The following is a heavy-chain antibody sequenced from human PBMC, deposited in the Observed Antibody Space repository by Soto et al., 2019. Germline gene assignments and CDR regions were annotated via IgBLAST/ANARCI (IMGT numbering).Heavy chain of an antibody. Sequence: GGSLRLSCAASGFTFSSYGMHWVRQAPGKGLEWVAVISYDGSNKYYADSVKGRFTISRDNSKNTLYLQMNSLRAEDTAVYYCAQGGYCSGGSCYPPYYYGMDVWGQGTTVTVSS. J-gene: IGHJ6*02. CDR1: GFTFSSYG. D-gene: IGHD2-15*01. V-gene: IGHV3-30*03. CDR2: ISYDGSNK. CDR3: AQGGYCSGGSCYPPYYYGMDV.